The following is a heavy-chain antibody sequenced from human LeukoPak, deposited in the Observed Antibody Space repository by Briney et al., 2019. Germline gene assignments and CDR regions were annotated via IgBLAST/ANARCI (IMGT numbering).Heavy chain of an antibody. CDR2: IHPNSGGT. CDR3: ARDPPKGTWLENWFDP. CDR1: GYTFTGYY. J-gene: IGHJ5*02. D-gene: IGHD6-19*01. V-gene: IGHV1-2*02. Sequence: ASVKVSCKASGYTFTGYYMHWVRQAPGQGLEWMEWIHPNSGGTNYAQKFQGRVTMTRDTSISTAYMELSRLRSDDTAVYYCARDPPKGTWLENWFDPWGQGTLVTVSS.